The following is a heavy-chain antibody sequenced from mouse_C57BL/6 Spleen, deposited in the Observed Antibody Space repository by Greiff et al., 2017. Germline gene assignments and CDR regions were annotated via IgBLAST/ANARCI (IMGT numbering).Heavy chain of an antibody. CDR3: ARWGGTYGYVMDY. J-gene: IGHJ4*01. CDR2: IYPGSGST. Sequence: QVQLQQPGAELVKPGASVKMSCKASGYTFTSYWITWVKQRPGQGLEWIGDIYPGSGSTNYNEKFKSKATLTVDTSSSTAYMQLSSLTSEDSSVYYCARWGGTYGYVMDYWGQRASVTVAS. D-gene: IGHD2-2*01. CDR1: GYTFTSYW. V-gene: IGHV1-55*01.